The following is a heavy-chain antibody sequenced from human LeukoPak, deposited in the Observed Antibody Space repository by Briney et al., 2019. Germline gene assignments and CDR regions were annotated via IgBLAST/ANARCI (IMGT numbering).Heavy chain of an antibody. Sequence: SETLSFTCAVYGGSFSGYYWSWIRQPPGKGLEWIGEINHSGSTNYNPSLKSRVTISVDTSKNQFSLKLSSVTAADTAVYYCARWSWYGSGSTWGQGTLVTVSS. CDR2: INHSGST. V-gene: IGHV4-34*01. D-gene: IGHD3-10*01. CDR1: GGSFSGYY. J-gene: IGHJ5*02. CDR3: ARWSWYGSGST.